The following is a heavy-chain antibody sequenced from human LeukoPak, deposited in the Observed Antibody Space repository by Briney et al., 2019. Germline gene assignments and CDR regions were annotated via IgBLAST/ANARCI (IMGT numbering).Heavy chain of an antibody. J-gene: IGHJ4*02. CDR1: GGTFSSYA. Sequence: SVKVSCKASGGTFSSYAISWVRQAPGQGLEWMGRIIPILGIANYAQKFQGRVTITADKSTSTAYMELRSLRSEDTAVYYCARVGDYGDYVTLVDYWGQGTLVTVSS. CDR2: IIPILGIA. D-gene: IGHD4-17*01. CDR3: ARVGDYGDYVTLVDY. V-gene: IGHV1-69*04.